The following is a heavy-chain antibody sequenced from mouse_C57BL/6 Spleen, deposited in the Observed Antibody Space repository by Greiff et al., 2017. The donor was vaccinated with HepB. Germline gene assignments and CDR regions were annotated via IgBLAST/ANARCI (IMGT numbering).Heavy chain of an antibody. CDR3: ARNYYGSSRGYFDV. Sequence: QVQLQQSGPELVKPGASVKISCKASGYSFTSYYIHWVKQRPGQGLEWIGWIYPGSGNTKYNEKFKGKATLTADTSSSTAYMQLSSLTSEDSAVYFCARNYYGSSRGYFDVWGTGTTVTVSS. CDR1: GYSFTSYY. V-gene: IGHV1-66*01. J-gene: IGHJ1*03. CDR2: IYPGSGNT. D-gene: IGHD1-1*01.